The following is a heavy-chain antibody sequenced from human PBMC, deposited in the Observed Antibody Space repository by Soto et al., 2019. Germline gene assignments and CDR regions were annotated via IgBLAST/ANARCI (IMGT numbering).Heavy chain of an antibody. CDR3: AKGVPFDY. CDR1: GFTFSSYG. CDR2: ISYDGSNK. J-gene: IGHJ4*01. V-gene: IGHV3-30*18. Sequence: QVQLVESGGGVVQPGRSLRLSCAASGFTFSSYGMHWVRQAPGKGLEWVAVISYDGSNKYYADSVKGRFTISRDNSKNTLYLQMNSLRAEDTAVYYCAKGVPFDYWGHGTLVTVSS.